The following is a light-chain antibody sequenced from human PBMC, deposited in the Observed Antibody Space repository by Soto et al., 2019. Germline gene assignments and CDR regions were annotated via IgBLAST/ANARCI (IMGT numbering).Light chain of an antibody. CDR1: QSVSIW. CDR3: QQYKNYLT. Sequence: DIQMTQSPSTLSASVGDRVTFTCRASQSVSIWLAWYQQKPGKAPKLLISGASTLESGVPSRFSSSGSGTEFTLTISSLHPDDFATYYCQQYKNYLTFGQGTKVEIK. CDR2: GAS. V-gene: IGKV1-5*01. J-gene: IGKJ1*01.